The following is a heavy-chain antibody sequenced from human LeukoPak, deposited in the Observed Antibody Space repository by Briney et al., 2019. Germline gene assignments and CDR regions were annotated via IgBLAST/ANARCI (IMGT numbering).Heavy chain of an antibody. CDR1: GGCISSYY. V-gene: IGHV4-4*07. Sequence: PSETLSLTCTVSGGCISSYYWSWIRQPAGKGLEWIGRIYTSGSTNYNPSPKSRVTMSVDTSKNQFSLKLSSVTAADTAVYYCARDDYDILTGHRQFDPWGQGTLVTVSS. J-gene: IGHJ5*02. CDR3: ARDDYDILTGHRQFDP. D-gene: IGHD3-9*01. CDR2: IYTSGST.